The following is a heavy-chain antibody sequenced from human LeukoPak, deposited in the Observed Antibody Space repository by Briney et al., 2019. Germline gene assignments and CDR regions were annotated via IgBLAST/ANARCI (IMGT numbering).Heavy chain of an antibody. J-gene: IGHJ4*02. V-gene: IGHV5-51*01. D-gene: IGHD3-22*01. Sequence: GESLKISCKGSGYNFTSSWIGWVRQMAGQRLEWMGIIYPGDSDTGYSPSFQAQVAIPSHESIRTAYLQWSSLKASDTAMYYCARQASYYDSSGYYGDYWGQGTLVTVSS. CDR2: IYPGDSDT. CDR1: GYNFTSSW. CDR3: ARQASYYDSSGYYGDY.